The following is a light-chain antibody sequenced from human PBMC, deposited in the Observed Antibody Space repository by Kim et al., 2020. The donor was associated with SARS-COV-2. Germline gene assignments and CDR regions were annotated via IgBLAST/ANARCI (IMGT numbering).Light chain of an antibody. CDR3: QQSYSLPVT. Sequence: DIQMTQSPSSVSASVGDRVTITCRASQAISTWLAWYQQKPGKAPKLLIYAASDLQSGVPSRFSGSGSGTEFTLTINSLQPEDVATYSCQQSYSLPVTFGPGTKVDIK. V-gene: IGKV1-12*01. CDR1: QAISTW. CDR2: AAS. J-gene: IGKJ3*01.